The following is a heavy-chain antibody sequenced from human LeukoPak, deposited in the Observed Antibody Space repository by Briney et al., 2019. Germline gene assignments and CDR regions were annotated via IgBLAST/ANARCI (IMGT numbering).Heavy chain of an antibody. D-gene: IGHD3-22*01. V-gene: IGHV1-18*01. Sequence: ASVKVSCKASGYTFTSYGINWVRQAPGQGLEWMGWISTYNGNTNYAQKLQGRVTMTTDTFTSTAYMELRSLRSDDTAVYYCARGAPNYYDSSGYLQHWGQGTLVTVSS. CDR2: ISTYNGNT. CDR3: ARGAPNYYDSSGYLQH. CDR1: GYTFTSYG. J-gene: IGHJ1*01.